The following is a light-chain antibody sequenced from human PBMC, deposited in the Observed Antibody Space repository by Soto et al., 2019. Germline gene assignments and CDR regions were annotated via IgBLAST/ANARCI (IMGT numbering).Light chain of an antibody. CDR2: GAS. CDR3: QQYGSSPQP. V-gene: IGKV3-20*01. CDR1: QSVSSSY. J-gene: IGKJ5*01. Sequence: EIVLTQSPGTLSWSPGERATLSCRASQSVSSSYLAWYQQKPGQAPRLLIYGASSRDTGIPDRFSGSGAGIDFTLTISKLEPEDFAVYYCQQYGSSPQPFGQGTRLEI.